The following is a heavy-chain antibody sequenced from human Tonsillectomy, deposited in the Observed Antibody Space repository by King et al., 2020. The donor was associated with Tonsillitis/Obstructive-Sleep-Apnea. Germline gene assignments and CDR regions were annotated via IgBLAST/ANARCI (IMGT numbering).Heavy chain of an antibody. D-gene: IGHD3-10*01. CDR1: GYSFTSYW. J-gene: IGHJ4*02. CDR2: IDPSDSYT. V-gene: IGHV5-10-1*01. Sequence: QLVQSGAEVKKPGESLRISCKGSGYSFTSYWISWARQMPGKGLEWMGRIDPSDSYTNYSPSFQGHVTISADKSISTAYLQWSSLKASDTAMYYCARHLGVRGVTQYYFDYWGQGTLVTVSS. CDR3: ARHLGVRGVTQYYFDY.